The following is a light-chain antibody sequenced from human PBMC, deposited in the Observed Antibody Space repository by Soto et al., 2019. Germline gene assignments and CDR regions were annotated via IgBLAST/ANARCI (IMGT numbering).Light chain of an antibody. CDR1: ESVTSNY. CDR2: GAS. CDR3: QHYYTSYTT. V-gene: IGKV3-20*01. Sequence: EIVLTQSPGTLSLSPGERATLSCGASESVTSNYLAWYQQKPGQAPRLLIFGASTRATGIPDRFSGSGSGTDFTLTISRLEPEDFAVYYCQHYYTSYTTFGQGPKVDIK. J-gene: IGKJ1*01.